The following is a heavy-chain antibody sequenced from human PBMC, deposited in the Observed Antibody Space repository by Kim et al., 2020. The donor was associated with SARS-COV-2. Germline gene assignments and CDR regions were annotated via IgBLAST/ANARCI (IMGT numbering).Heavy chain of an antibody. CDR1: GGTFSSYA. D-gene: IGHD6-19*01. Sequence: SVKVSCKASGGTFSSYAISWVRQAPGQGLEWMGGIIPIFGTANYAQKFQGRVTITADESTSTAYMELSSLRSEDTAVYYCARDIKLIDYSSGWIQLHPWGQGTLVTVSS. CDR3: ARDIKLIDYSSGWIQLHP. V-gene: IGHV1-69*13. CDR2: IIPIFGTA. J-gene: IGHJ4*02.